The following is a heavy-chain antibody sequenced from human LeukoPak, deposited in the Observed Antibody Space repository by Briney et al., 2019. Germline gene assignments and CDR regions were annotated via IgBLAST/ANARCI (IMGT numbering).Heavy chain of an antibody. Sequence: SETLSLTCTVSGGSITSYYWSWIRQPPGKGLEWIGSIYYSGSPYYNPSLKSRVTISIDTSKNQFSLKLSSVTAADTAVYYCAKHLTIFGVVSETHDAFDIWGQGTMVTVSS. CDR1: GGSITSYY. V-gene: IGHV4-59*05. CDR3: AKHLTIFGVVSETHDAFDI. D-gene: IGHD3-3*01. CDR2: IYYSGSP. J-gene: IGHJ3*02.